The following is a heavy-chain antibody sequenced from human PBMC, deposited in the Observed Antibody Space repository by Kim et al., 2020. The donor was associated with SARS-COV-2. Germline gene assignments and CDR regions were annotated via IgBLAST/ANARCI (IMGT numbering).Heavy chain of an antibody. D-gene: IGHD6-19*01. CDR2: IKSKTDGGTT. J-gene: IGHJ6*02. CDR1: GFTFSNAW. CDR3: TTVHIGSSGWYSAFYYYYGMDV. V-gene: IGHV3-15*01. Sequence: GGSLRLSCAASGFTFSNAWMSWVRQAPGKGLEWVGRIKSKTDGGTTDYAAPVKGRFTISRDDSKNTLYLQMNSLKTEDTAVYYCTTVHIGSSGWYSAFYYYYGMDVWGQGTTVTVSS.